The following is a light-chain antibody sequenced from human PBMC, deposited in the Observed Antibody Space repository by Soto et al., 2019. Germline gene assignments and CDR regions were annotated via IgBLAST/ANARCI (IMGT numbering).Light chain of an antibody. CDR2: GAS. Sequence: AIQMTQSPSSLSASVGDRVTITCRANQDIRSDLGWYQQKPGRAPQVLIYGASYLQSGVPSRFSGYGSGTDFTLTITNLQPEDFATYYCQQDYTYPLTFGQGTRVEIK. CDR3: QQDYTYPLT. J-gene: IGKJ1*01. CDR1: QDIRSD. V-gene: IGKV1-6*01.